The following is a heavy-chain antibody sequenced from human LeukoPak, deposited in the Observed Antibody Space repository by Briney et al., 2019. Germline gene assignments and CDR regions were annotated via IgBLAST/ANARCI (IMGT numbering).Heavy chain of an antibody. CDR2: IYTSGST. D-gene: IGHD6-19*01. J-gene: IGHJ5*02. CDR3: ARMTVSGRDNWFDP. Sequence: SETLSLTCTVSGGSISSGSYYWSWIRQPAGKGLEWIGRIYTSGSTNYNPSLKSRVTISVDTSKNQFSLKLSSVTAADTAVYYCARMTVSGRDNWFDPWGQGTLVTVSS. CDR1: GGSISSGSYY. V-gene: IGHV4-61*02.